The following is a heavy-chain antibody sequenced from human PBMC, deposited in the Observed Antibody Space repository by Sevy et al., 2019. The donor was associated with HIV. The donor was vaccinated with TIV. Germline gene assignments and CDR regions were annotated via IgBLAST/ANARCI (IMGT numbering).Heavy chain of an antibody. CDR2: ISYDGGTK. Sequence: GGSLRLSCEASGFTLSSHIMHWFRQAPGKGLGWVAVISYDGGTKYYADSVKGRFTISRDNSKNTVYLQMNSLRIEDAAVYYCAGGSSNYCGWIDYWGQGTLVTVSS. CDR3: AGGSSNYCGWIDY. CDR1: GFTLSSHI. D-gene: IGHD4-4*01. V-gene: IGHV3-30-3*01. J-gene: IGHJ4*02.